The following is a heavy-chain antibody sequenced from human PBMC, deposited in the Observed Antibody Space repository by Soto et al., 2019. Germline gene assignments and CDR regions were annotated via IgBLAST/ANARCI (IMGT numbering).Heavy chain of an antibody. D-gene: IGHD6-19*01. CDR2: ISYDGSNK. J-gene: IGHJ4*02. V-gene: IGHV3-30*18. CDR3: AKSSTRIAVAPGGT. CDR1: GFTFSSYG. Sequence: SLRLSCAASGFTFSSYGMHWVRQAPGKGLEWVAVISYDGSNKYYADSVKGRFTISRDNSKNTLYLQMNSLRAEDTAVYYCAKSSTRIAVAPGGTWGQGTLVTVSS.